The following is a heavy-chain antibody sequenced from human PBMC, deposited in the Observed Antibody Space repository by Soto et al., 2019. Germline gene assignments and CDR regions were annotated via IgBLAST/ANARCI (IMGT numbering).Heavy chain of an antibody. CDR1: GFTFSSYS. J-gene: IGHJ1*01. CDR2: ISSSSSTI. CDR3: AREYCSGGSCYSAEYFQH. Sequence: GGSLRLSCAASGFTFSSYSMNWVRQAPGKGLEWVSYISSSSSTIYYADSVKGRFTISRDNAKNSLYLQMNSLRAEDTAVYYCAREYCSGGSCYSAEYFQHWGQGTLVTVSS. D-gene: IGHD2-15*01. V-gene: IGHV3-48*01.